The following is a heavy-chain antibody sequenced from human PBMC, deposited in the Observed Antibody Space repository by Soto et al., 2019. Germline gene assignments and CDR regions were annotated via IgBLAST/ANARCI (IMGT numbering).Heavy chain of an antibody. J-gene: IGHJ6*04. D-gene: IGHD6-6*01. V-gene: IGHV4-59*01. Sequence: SETLSLTCTVSGGSISSYYWSWIRQPPGKGLEWIGYIYYSGSTNYNPSLKSRVTISVDTSKNQFSLKLSSVTAADTAVYYCARDRPYSSSPYHYYGMAGCGKGNTVTVHS. CDR3: ARDRPYSSSPYHYYGMAG. CDR2: IYYSGST. CDR1: GGSISSYY.